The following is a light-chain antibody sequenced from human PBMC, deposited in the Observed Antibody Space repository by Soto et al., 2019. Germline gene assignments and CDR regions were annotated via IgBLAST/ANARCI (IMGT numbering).Light chain of an antibody. V-gene: IGKV3-20*01. CDR2: GTS. CDR3: QHYGTSSWT. J-gene: IGKJ1*01. Sequence: EIVLTQSPGTLSLSPGERATLSCRASQGVSSSYLTWYQQKPGQAPRLLIYGTSSRATGIPDRFSGSGSGTDFTLTISTLEPEDIAVYYCQHYGTSSWTFGQGTKVEIK. CDR1: QGVSSSY.